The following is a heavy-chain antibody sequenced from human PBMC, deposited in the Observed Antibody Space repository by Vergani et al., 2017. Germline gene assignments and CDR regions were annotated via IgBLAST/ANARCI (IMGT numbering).Heavy chain of an antibody. CDR1: GFSVSSSGVG. CDR2: IYWNDDK. V-gene: IGHV2-5*01. CDR3: AHSVIFDVNFECFDS. Sequence: QITLKESGPTLVKPTQTLTLTCTVSGFSVSSSGVGVAWIRQPPGKALECLAIIYWNDDKRYSPSLMGRLTIAKDTSRNQVVLTMTNMDPVDTATYYCAHSVIFDVNFECFDSWGPGTLVTVSS. D-gene: IGHD3-9*01. J-gene: IGHJ4*02.